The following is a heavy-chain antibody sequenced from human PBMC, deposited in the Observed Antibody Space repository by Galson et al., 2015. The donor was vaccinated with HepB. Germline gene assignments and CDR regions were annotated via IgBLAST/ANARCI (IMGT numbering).Heavy chain of an antibody. V-gene: IGHV3-21*01. CDR3: ARVRMRSGERGYYYYYGMDV. D-gene: IGHD3-3*01. CDR2: ISSSSSYI. Sequence: SLRLSCAASGFTFSSYSMNWVRQAPGKGLEWVSSISSSSSYIYYADSVKGRFTISRDNAKNSLYLQMNSLRAADTAVYYCARVRMRSGERGYYYYYGMDVWGQATTVTVSS. J-gene: IGHJ6*02. CDR1: GFTFSSYS.